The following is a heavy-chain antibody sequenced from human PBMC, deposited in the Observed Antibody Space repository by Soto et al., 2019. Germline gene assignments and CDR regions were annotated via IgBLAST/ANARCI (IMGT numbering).Heavy chain of an antibody. Sequence: ASVKVSCKASGYTFTGYYMHWVRQAPGQGLEWMRWINPNSGGTNYAQKFQGWVTMTRDTSISTAYMELSRLRSDDTAVYYCARAYRGPYYYGSGSSGYYYGMDVWGQGTTVTVSS. CDR3: ARAYRGPYYYGSGSSGYYYGMDV. D-gene: IGHD3-10*01. J-gene: IGHJ6*02. CDR1: GYTFTGYY. V-gene: IGHV1-2*04. CDR2: INPNSGGT.